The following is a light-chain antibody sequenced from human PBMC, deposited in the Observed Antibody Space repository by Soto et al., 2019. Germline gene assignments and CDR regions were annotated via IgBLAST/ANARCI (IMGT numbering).Light chain of an antibody. J-gene: IGKJ1*01. V-gene: IGKV1-5*01. Sequence: IRLAPTTSTLSSSPGDLVHLTHDASQSISSWLAWYQQKPGKAPKLLIYDACSLESGVPSWFRGIASGTVFSLTIRSLQPDAFATYYCQRYNSYSPETFGQGTKVDI. CDR1: QSISSW. CDR2: DAC. CDR3: QRYNSYSPET.